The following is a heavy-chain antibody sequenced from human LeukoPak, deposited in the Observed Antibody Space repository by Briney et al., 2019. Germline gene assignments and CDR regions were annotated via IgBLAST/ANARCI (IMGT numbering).Heavy chain of an antibody. CDR1: GFTFSSYW. CDR2: INSDGRTT. CDR3: ATTPAAAIRG. V-gene: IGHV3-74*01. D-gene: IGHD2-2*01. J-gene: IGHJ4*02. Sequence: SGGSLRLSCATSGFTFSSYWMHWVRQAPGKGLVWISRINSDGRTTSYADSVKGRFTISRDNAKNTLYLQMNSLRAEDTAVYYCATTPAAAIRGWGQGTLVTVSS.